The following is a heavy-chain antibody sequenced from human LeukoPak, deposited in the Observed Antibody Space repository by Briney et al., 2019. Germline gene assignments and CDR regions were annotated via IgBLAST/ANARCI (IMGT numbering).Heavy chain of an antibody. Sequence: GGSLRLSCAASGFTFSSYGMHWVRQAPGKGLEWVAVISYDGSNKYYADSVKGRFTISRDNSKNTLYLQMNSLRAEDTAMYYCARIGYSSSGFDCWGQGTLVTVSS. CDR3: ARIGYSSSGFDC. CDR1: GFTFSSYG. CDR2: ISYDGSNK. D-gene: IGHD6-13*01. V-gene: IGHV3-30*03. J-gene: IGHJ4*02.